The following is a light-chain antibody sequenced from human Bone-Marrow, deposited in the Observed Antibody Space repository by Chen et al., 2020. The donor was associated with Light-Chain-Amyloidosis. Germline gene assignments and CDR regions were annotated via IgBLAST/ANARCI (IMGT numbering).Light chain of an antibody. V-gene: IGKV3-15*01. CDR3: QQYNNWPLT. J-gene: IGKJ1*01. CDR2: GAS. Sequence: VMTQSPVALSVSPGDTATLSCRASQSIRGNLAWYQQRPGQAPRLLIYGASARATGIPARFSGNGFETDFTLTISTIQSEDFAGYYCQQYNNWPLTFGQGTRVDIK. CDR1: QSIRGN.